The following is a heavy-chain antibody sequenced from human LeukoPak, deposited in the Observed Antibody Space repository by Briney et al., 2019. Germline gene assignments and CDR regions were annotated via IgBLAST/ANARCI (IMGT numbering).Heavy chain of an antibody. CDR2: IYHSGST. CDR1: GGSISSGNW. CDR3: ARKTYDSSGLIPHPGVFDI. J-gene: IGHJ3*02. V-gene: IGHV4-4*02. Sequence: SEALSLTCAVSGGSISSGNWWNWVRQPPGKGLEWIGEIYHSGSTNYNPSLKSRVTISVDKSKNQFSLKLNSVTAADTAVYYCARKTYDSSGLIPHPGVFDIWGQGTMVTVSS. D-gene: IGHD3-22*01.